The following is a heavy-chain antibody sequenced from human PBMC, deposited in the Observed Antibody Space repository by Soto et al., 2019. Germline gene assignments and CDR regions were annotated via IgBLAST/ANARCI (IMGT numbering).Heavy chain of an antibody. V-gene: IGHV1-2*02. CDR3: AREVGGGRQYYFDS. CDR2: TNPSNGGT. J-gene: IGHJ4*02. Sequence: PSVEVSCKASGYTFTGYYIHWVRQAPGQGLEWMGWTNPSNGGTNYAQKFQGRVTMTRDTSLSIGYMELTTLRSDDTAVFYCAREVGGGRQYYFDSWGLGTLVTVSS. D-gene: IGHD3-16*01. CDR1: GYTFTGYY.